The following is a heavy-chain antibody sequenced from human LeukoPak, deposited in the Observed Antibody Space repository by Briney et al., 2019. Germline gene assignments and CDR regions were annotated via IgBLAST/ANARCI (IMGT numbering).Heavy chain of an antibody. V-gene: IGHV4-34*01. CDR2: INHSGST. Sequence: SETLSLTCAVYGGSFSGYYWSWIRQPPGKGLEWIGEINHSGSTNYNPSLKSRVTISVDTSKNQFSLKLSSVTAADTAVYYCARAHYDSSGYAFDYWGQGTLVTVSS. D-gene: IGHD3-22*01. CDR3: ARAHYDSSGYAFDY. CDR1: GGSFSGYY. J-gene: IGHJ4*02.